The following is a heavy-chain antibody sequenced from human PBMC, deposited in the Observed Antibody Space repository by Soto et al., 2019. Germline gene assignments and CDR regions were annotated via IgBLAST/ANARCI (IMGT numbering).Heavy chain of an antibody. J-gene: IGHJ3*02. CDR1: GFTFGSYW. V-gene: IGHV3-74*01. D-gene: IGHD2-8*01. CDR2: IGGDATTT. CDR3: ERGNGLRLDI. Sequence: GGSLRLSCAASGFTFGSYWMHWVRQTPGKGLVWVSRIGGDATTTAYADSVKGRFTTSRDNAKNTFYLHMNSLRAEDTAVYFCERGNGLRLDIWGQRTLVIVPS.